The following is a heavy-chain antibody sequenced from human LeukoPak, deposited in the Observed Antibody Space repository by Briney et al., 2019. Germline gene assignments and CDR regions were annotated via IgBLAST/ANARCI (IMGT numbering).Heavy chain of an antibody. Sequence: SETLSLTCTVSDYSISSGYYWGWIRQPPGKGLEWIGSIYHSGSTYYNPSLKSRVTISVDTSKNQFSLKLSSVTAADTAVYYCARTVDRSIDDAFDIWGQGTMVTVSS. CDR1: DYSISSGYY. CDR3: ARTVDRSIDDAFDI. D-gene: IGHD3-10*01. J-gene: IGHJ3*02. V-gene: IGHV4-38-2*02. CDR2: IYHSGST.